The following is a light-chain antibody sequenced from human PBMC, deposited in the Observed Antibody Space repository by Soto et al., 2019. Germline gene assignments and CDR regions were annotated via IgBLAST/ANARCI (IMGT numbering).Light chain of an antibody. CDR2: NNN. CDR3: AAWDDSLGGVL. Sequence: QSVLTRPPSASGTPGQRVTISCSGSSSNIGSRYVCWYQHLPGTAPKLVIYNNNQRPSGVPDRFSGSKSGTSASLAISGLRSEDEADYYCAAWDDSLGGVLFGGGTKLTVL. J-gene: IGLJ2*01. CDR1: SSNIGSRY. V-gene: IGLV1-47*01.